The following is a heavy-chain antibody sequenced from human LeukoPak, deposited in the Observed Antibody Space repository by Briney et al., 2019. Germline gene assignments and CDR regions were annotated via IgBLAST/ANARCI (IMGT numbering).Heavy chain of an antibody. CDR1: GGSISSSNW. Sequence: PSETLSLTCAVSGGSISSSNWWSWVRQPPGKGLEWIGEIYHSGSTNYNPSLKSRVTISVDKSKNQFSLKLSSVTAADTAVYYCAPRVVGSAPFDYWGQGTLVTVSS. CDR2: IYHSGST. J-gene: IGHJ4*02. V-gene: IGHV4-4*02. CDR3: APRVVGSAPFDY. D-gene: IGHD2-15*01.